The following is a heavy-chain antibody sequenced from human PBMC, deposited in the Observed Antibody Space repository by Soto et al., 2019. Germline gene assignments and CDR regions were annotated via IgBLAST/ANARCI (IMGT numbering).Heavy chain of an antibody. CDR3: ACTNGVCRFDP. D-gene: IGHD2-8*01. V-gene: IGHV1-69*02. CDR1: GGTFSSYT. CDR2: IIPILGIA. J-gene: IGHJ5*02. Sequence: QVQLVQSGAEVKKPGSSVKVSCKASGGTFSSYTISWVRQAPGQGLEWMGRIIPILGIANYAQKFQGRVTITADKSTSTAYMELSSLRSEDTVVYYCACTNGVCRFDPWGQGTLVTVSS.